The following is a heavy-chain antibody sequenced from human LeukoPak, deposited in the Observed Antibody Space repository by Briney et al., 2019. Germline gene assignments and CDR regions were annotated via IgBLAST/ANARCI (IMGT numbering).Heavy chain of an antibody. D-gene: IGHD6-13*01. V-gene: IGHV3-30*18. CDR3: AKAVGRISWSFDY. J-gene: IGHJ4*02. Sequence: GRSLRLSCEASGFTFNTYAMHWVRQPPGKGLEWVALISYDGSDKIYTDSVKGRFTISRDNSESTLYLQMDSLRGDDAAVYYCAKAVGRISWSFDYWGRGALVTVSS. CDR1: GFTFNTYA. CDR2: ISYDGSDK.